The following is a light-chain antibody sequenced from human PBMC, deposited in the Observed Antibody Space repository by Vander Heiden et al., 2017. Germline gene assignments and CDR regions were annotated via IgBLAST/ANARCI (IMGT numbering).Light chain of an antibody. CDR1: QSVGSKY. CDR2: GAS. Sequence: EIVLTPSPGTLSLSPGERDTLSCRASQSVGSKYLNWYQQKPGQAPKLLIYGASSRDTGIPYRFSGSGSGTDFTLTISRLQPEDFAIYYCQQFYTTPVTFGQGTKVEIK. CDR3: QQFYTTPVT. J-gene: IGKJ2*01. V-gene: IGKV3-20*01.